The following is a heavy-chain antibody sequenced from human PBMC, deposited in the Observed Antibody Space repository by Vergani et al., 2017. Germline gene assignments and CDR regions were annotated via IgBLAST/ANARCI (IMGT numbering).Heavy chain of an antibody. CDR2: INPNSGGT. V-gene: IGHV1-2*04. CDR1: GYTFTGYY. CDR3: AIGVYIVGATTSFDY. J-gene: IGHJ4*02. D-gene: IGHD1-26*01. Sequence: QVQLVQSGAEVKKPGASVKVSCKASGYTFTGYYMHWVRQAPGQGLEWMGWINPNSGGTNYAQKFQGWVTMTRDTSISTAYMELSRLRSDDTAVYYCAIGVYIVGATTSFDYWGQGTLVTVSS.